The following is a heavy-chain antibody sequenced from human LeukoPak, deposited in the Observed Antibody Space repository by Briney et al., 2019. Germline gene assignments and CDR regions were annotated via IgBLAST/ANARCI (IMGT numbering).Heavy chain of an antibody. CDR3: ARKVGYGYGIDI. CDR1: GSTVSRND. Sequence: GGSLRLSCAASGSTVSRNDMSWVRQAPGKGLQWVSIIENGGSTYYAESVKGRLTISRDNSKNTLYLQMNSLRVEDTAVYYCARKVGYGYGIDIWGQGTMVTVSS. V-gene: IGHV3-53*01. CDR2: IENGGST. J-gene: IGHJ3*02. D-gene: IGHD4-17*01.